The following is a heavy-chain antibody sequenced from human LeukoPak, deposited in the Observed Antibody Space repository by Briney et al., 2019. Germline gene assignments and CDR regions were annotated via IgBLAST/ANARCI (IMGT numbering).Heavy chain of an antibody. J-gene: IGHJ4*02. CDR1: GFTFSSYS. D-gene: IGHD2-8*01. CDR3: ARDTLVGIVLMVYAGLFDY. V-gene: IGHV3-21*01. Sequence: PGGSLRLSCAASGFTFSSYSMNWVRQAPGKGLEWVSSISSSSSYIYYADSVKGRFTISRDNAKNSLYLQMNSLRAEDTAVYYCARDTLVGIVLMVYAGLFDYWGQGTLVTVSS. CDR2: ISSSSSYI.